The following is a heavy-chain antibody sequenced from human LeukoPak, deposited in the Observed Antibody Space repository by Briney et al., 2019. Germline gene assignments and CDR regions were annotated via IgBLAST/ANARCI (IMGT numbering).Heavy chain of an antibody. J-gene: IGHJ5*02. V-gene: IGHV1-2*02. D-gene: IGHD6-13*01. CDR2: INPNSGGT. CDR1: GYTFTGYY. Sequence: ASVKVSCTASGYTFTGYYMHWVRQAPGQGLEWMGWINPNSGGTNHAQKLQGRVTMTRDTSISTAYMELSRLRSDDTAVYYCARRGSSSWTNWFDPWGQGTLVTVSS. CDR3: ARRGSSSWTNWFDP.